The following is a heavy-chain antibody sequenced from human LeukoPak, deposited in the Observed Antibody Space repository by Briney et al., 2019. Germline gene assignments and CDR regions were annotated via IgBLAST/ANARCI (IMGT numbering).Heavy chain of an antibody. CDR3: ARGYSILDY. J-gene: IGHJ4*02. CDR2: INHSGST. D-gene: IGHD3-3*02. Sequence: SETLSLTCAVYGGSFSGYYWSWIRQPPGKGLEWIGEINHSGSTNYNPSLKSRVTISVDTSKNQFSLKLSSVTAEDTAVYYCARGYSILDYWGQGTLVTVSS. V-gene: IGHV4-34*01. CDR1: GGSFSGYY.